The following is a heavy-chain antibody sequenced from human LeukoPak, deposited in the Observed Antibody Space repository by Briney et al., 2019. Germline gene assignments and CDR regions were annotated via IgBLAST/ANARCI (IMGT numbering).Heavy chain of an antibody. CDR1: GFTFSSYG. CDR2: ISYDGSNK. Sequence: GGSLRISCAASGFTFSSYGMHWVRQAPGKGLEWVAVISYDGSNKYYADSVKGRFTISRDNSKNTLYLQMNSLRAEDTAVYYCAKDRLNTVTTVRRTAWGQGTLVTVSS. J-gene: IGHJ4*02. V-gene: IGHV3-30*18. CDR3: AKDRLNTVTTVRRTA. D-gene: IGHD4-17*01.